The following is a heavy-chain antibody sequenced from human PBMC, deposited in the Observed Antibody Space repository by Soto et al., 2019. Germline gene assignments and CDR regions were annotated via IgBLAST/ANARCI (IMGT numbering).Heavy chain of an antibody. Sequence: QVQLVQSGAEVKKPGSSVKVSCKASGGTFSSYAISWVRQAPGQGLEWMGGIIPIFGTANYAQKFQGRVTITADESTSTAYMELSSLRSEDTAVYYCARDCPDGSGSYYPYNWFDPWCQGTLVTVSS. CDR1: GGTFSSYA. CDR3: ARDCPDGSGSYYPYNWFDP. V-gene: IGHV1-69*01. D-gene: IGHD3-10*01. J-gene: IGHJ5*02. CDR2: IIPIFGTA.